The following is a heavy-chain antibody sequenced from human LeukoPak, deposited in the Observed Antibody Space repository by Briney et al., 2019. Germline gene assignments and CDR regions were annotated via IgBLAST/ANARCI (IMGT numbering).Heavy chain of an antibody. J-gene: IGHJ4*02. CDR2: IHGGGST. CDR3: AKRSAYYFDY. Sequence: PGGSLRLSCAASGFTFSSYAMSWVRQAPGKGLEWVSGIHGGGSTYYADSVKGRFTISRDNSKNTLYLQMNSLRAEDTALYYRAKRSAYYFDYWGQGTLVTVSS. CDR1: GFTFSSYA. V-gene: IGHV3-23*01.